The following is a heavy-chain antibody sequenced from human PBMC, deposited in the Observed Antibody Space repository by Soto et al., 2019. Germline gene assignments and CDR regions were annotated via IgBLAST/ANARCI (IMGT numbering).Heavy chain of an antibody. D-gene: IGHD4-17*01. CDR3: ARGRIKTTANYYYYYMDV. CDR2: IKQDGSEK. Sequence: GGSLRLSRAASGFTFCSYWVIWVPPAPGKGAEWVANIKQDGSEKYYVDSVKGRFTISRDNAKNSLYLQMNSLRAEDTAVYYCARGRIKTTANYYYYYMDVWGKGTTVTVSS. J-gene: IGHJ6*03. V-gene: IGHV3-7*04. CDR1: GFTFCSYW.